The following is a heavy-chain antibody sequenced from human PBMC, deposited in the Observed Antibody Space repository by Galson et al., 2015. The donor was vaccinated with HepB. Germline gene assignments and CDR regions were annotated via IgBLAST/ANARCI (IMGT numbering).Heavy chain of an antibody. CDR1: GGSFSGYY. V-gene: IGHV4-34*01. Sequence: SETLSLTCAVYGGSFSGYYWSWIRQPPGKGLEWIGEINHSGSTNYNPSLKSRVTISVDTSKNQFSLKLSSVTAADTAVYYCARCLRRRDGYNLNRYYYYGMDVWGQATTVTVSS. CDR3: ARCLRRRDGYNLNRYYYYGMDV. CDR2: INHSGST. J-gene: IGHJ6*02. D-gene: IGHD5-24*01.